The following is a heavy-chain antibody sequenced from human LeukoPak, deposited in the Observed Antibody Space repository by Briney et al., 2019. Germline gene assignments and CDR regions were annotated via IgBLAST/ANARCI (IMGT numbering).Heavy chain of an antibody. CDR2: IYYSGST. D-gene: IGHD3-22*01. Sequence: SETLALTCTVSGGSSSSSEYNWCCLRQPPGKELKWIGSIYYSGSTYYKPSLKSTITISLDTTKKQLSLKLISVTAADTAEYSCVSHRVVTGFENWGQGSLVTVSS. CDR1: GGSSSSSEYN. CDR3: VSHRVVTGFEN. V-gene: IGHV4-39*01. J-gene: IGHJ4*02.